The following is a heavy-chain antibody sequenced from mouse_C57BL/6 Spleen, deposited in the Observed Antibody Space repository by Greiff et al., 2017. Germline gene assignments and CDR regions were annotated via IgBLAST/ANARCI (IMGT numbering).Heavy chain of an antibody. D-gene: IGHD2-4*01. V-gene: IGHV1-80*01. J-gene: IGHJ2*01. CDR3: ARFDYDAY. CDR2: IYPGDGDT. CDR1: GYAFSSYW. Sequence: VKLMESGAELVKPGASVKISCKASGYAFSSYWMNWVKQRPGKGIEWIGQIYPGDGDTNYNGKFKGKATLTADKSSSTAYMQLSSLTSEDSAVYFCARFDYDAYWGQGTTLTVSS.